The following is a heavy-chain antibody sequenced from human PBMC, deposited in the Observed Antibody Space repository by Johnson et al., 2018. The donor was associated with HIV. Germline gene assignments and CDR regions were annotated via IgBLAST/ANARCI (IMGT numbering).Heavy chain of an antibody. D-gene: IGHD3-22*01. Sequence: VQLVESGGGLVQPGGSLRLSCAASGFDFSSSWMHWVRQAPGKGLVWVSRIRNDGSVTTYADSVKGRFFISSDNSKNALYLQMNSLRAEDTAVYYCTRGLDYYDSTGFLSASFDIWGQGTMVIVSP. V-gene: IGHV3-74*02. CDR2: IRNDGSVT. CDR1: GFDFSSSW. J-gene: IGHJ3*02. CDR3: TRGLDYYDSTGFLSASFDI.